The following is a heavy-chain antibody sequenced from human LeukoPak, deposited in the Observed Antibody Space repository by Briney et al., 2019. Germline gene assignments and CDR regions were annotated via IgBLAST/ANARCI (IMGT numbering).Heavy chain of an antibody. J-gene: IGHJ4*02. Sequence: GGSLRLSCAASGFAFNSYTMTWVRQAPGEGLGWVSTISANGGVAYYADSVQGRFTISRDNSKNTLFLQMNSLRAEDTALYYCAKYAKITAVAGFDYWGQGTLVTVSS. V-gene: IGHV3-23*01. CDR3: AKYAKITAVAGFDY. CDR1: GFAFNSYT. CDR2: ISANGGVA. D-gene: IGHD6-19*01.